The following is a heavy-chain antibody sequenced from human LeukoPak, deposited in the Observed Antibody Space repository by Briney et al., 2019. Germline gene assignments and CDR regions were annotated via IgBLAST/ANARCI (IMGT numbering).Heavy chain of an antibody. V-gene: IGHV1-2*02. CDR2: INPNSGGT. CDR3: ATYNVKPSGMASDWFDP. Sequence: ASVKVSCKASGYNFTGYYMHWVRQAPGQGLEWMGWINPNSGGTNYAQKFQGRVTTTRDMSISTAYMELSRLRSDDTAVYYCATYNVKPSGMASDWFDPWGQGTLVTVSS. J-gene: IGHJ5*02. CDR1: GYNFTGYY. D-gene: IGHD3-10*02.